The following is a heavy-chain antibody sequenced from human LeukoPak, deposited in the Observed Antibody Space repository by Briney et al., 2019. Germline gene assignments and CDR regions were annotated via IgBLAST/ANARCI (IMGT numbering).Heavy chain of an antibody. Sequence: SETLSLTCTVSGGSISSYYWSWIRQPPGKGLEWIGYIYYSGSTNYNPSLKSRVTISVDTSKNQFSLKLSSVTAADTAVYYCARDSFSDMLSSSSPKIDYWGQGTLVTVSS. D-gene: IGHD6-13*01. V-gene: IGHV4-59*12. CDR2: IYYSGST. CDR1: GGSISSYY. J-gene: IGHJ4*02. CDR3: ARDSFSDMLSSSSPKIDY.